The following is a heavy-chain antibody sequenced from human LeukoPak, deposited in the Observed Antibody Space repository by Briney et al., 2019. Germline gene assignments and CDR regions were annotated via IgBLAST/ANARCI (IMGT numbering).Heavy chain of an antibody. V-gene: IGHV4-59*08. CDR3: ARRVAVTGIYCFDH. D-gene: IGHD6-19*01. J-gene: IGHJ4*02. CDR2: VYYSGAT. Sequence: SEPLSLTCTVSGGSINTYYWSWIRQPPGKGLDWIGFVYYSGATNYNPSLNSRVTISLDTSTNQFSLRLTSVTAADTAVYYCARRVAVTGIYCFDHWGQGTPVTVSS. CDR1: GGSINTYY.